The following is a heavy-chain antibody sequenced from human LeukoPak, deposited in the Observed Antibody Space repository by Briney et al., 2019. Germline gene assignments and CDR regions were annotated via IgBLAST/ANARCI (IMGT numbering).Heavy chain of an antibody. CDR3: ARDRAATQDWVEFDP. Sequence: PGGSLRLSCAVSGLSVSNYYMNWVRQAPGKGLKWVSLIRVSGETFYADSVKGRFTISRDDYKNTVYLQMNSLRVEDTAEYFCARDRAATQDWVEFDPWGQGTLVTVSS. CDR1: GLSVSNYY. D-gene: IGHD3/OR15-3a*01. CDR2: IRVSGET. V-gene: IGHV3-66*03. J-gene: IGHJ5*02.